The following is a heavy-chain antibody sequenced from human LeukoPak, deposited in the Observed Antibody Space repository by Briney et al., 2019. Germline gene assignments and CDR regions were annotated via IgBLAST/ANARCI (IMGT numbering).Heavy chain of an antibody. J-gene: IGHJ4*02. V-gene: IGHV1-18*01. CDR1: GYTFTSYG. D-gene: IGHD3-10*01. Sequence: ASVKVSCKASGYTFTSYGISWVRQAPGQGLEWMGWISAYNGNTNYAQKLQGRVTMTTDTSTSTAYMELRSLRSDDTAVYYCARDWMTMLRGIMNYWGQGALVTVSS. CDR3: ARDWMTMLRGIMNY. CDR2: ISAYNGNT.